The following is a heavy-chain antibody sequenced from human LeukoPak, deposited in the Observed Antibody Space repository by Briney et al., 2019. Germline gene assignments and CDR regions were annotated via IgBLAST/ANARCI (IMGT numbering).Heavy chain of an antibody. V-gene: IGHV1-18*01. Sequence: ASVKVSCKASGYTFTSYGISWVRQAPGQGLEWMGWISAYNGNTNYAQKLQGRVTMTTDTSTSTAYMELRSLRSDDTAVYYCARDRRITMVRGVKSPFDYWGQGTLVTVSS. D-gene: IGHD3-10*01. CDR1: GYTFTSYG. CDR2: ISAYNGNT. CDR3: ARDRRITMVRGVKSPFDY. J-gene: IGHJ4*02.